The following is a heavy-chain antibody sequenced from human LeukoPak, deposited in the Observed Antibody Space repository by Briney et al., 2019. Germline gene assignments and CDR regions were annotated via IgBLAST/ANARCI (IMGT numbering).Heavy chain of an antibody. CDR1: GGSISSGGYS. CDR2: IYHSGST. D-gene: IGHD4-17*01. Sequence: SETLSLTCAVSGGSISSGGYSWSWIRQPPGKGLEWIGYIYHSGSTYYNPSLKSRVTISVDRSKNQFSLKLSPVTAADTAVYYCARAYGDYGMDVWGQGTTVTVSS. V-gene: IGHV4-30-2*01. J-gene: IGHJ6*02. CDR3: ARAYGDYGMDV.